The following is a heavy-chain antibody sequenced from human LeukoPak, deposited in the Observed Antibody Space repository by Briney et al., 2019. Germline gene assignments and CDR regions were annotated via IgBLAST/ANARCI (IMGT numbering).Heavy chain of an antibody. J-gene: IGHJ4*02. CDR2: ISYSGST. Sequence: SETLSLTCIVSGFSINSGFYWGWFRQPPGKGLEWIGSISYSGSTYYNPSLQSRVTISIDMPKNQFSLKLSSVTAADTAVYYCARDRGLGFTNFWGQGTLITVSS. CDR3: ARDRGLGFTNF. D-gene: IGHD3-10*01. V-gene: IGHV4-38-2*02. CDR1: GFSINSGFY.